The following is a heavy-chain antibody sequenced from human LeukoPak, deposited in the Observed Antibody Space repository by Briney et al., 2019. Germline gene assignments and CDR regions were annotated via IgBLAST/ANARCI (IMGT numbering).Heavy chain of an antibody. CDR3: VGQLFGVVTGDEYIWFDP. D-gene: IGHD3-3*01. J-gene: IGHJ5*02. V-gene: IGHV1-69*13. CDR1: GGTFSSYA. Sequence: ASVKVSCKASGGTFSSYAISWVRQAPGQGLEWMGGIIPIFGTANYAQKFQGRVTITADESTSTAYMELSSLRSEDTAVHFCVGQLFGVVTGDEYIWFDPWGQGTLVTVSS. CDR2: IIPIFGTA.